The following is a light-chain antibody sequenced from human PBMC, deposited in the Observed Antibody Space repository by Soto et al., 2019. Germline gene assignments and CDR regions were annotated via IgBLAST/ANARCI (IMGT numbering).Light chain of an antibody. CDR1: QSVRNN. CDR3: QQYNNWLWT. Sequence: EIVMTQSPATLSVSPGERATLFCRASQSVRNNLAWYQQKPGQAPRLLIYGASTRATGIPARFSGSGSGTEFTLTISSLQFEDFAVYYCQQYNNWLWTFGQGTKVEIK. J-gene: IGKJ1*01. V-gene: IGKV3-15*01. CDR2: GAS.